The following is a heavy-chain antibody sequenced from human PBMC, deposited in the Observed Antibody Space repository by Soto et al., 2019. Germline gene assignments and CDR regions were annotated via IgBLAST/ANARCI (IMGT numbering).Heavy chain of an antibody. CDR2: ISGSGDSP. J-gene: IGHJ4*02. CDR3: AKEGTSGLYYFDY. Sequence: GGPLRLSCAASGFTFSNYAMSWVRQAPGKGLEWVSIISGSGDSPYYADSVKGRFTISRDNSRNTLYLQMNSLRAGDSAKYYCAKEGTSGLYYFDYWGQGTLVTVSS. CDR1: GFTFSNYA. D-gene: IGHD6-19*01. V-gene: IGHV3-23*01.